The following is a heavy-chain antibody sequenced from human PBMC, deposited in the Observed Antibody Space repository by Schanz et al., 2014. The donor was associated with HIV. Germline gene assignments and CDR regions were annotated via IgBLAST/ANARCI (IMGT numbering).Heavy chain of an antibody. Sequence: EVQLLQSGGALVQPGGSLKLSCTASGFMFNNYAMAWVRQGPGKGLEWASIISSRGRSIFYTDPVKGRFTISRDNSKNTLYLQMKRLRVEDTALYYCARRGNQSPTKGGCVDYWGQGVLVTVSS. CDR2: ISSRGRSI. D-gene: IGHD1-26*01. J-gene: IGHJ4*02. CDR1: GFMFNNYA. CDR3: ARRGNQSPTKGGCVDY. V-gene: IGHV3-23*01.